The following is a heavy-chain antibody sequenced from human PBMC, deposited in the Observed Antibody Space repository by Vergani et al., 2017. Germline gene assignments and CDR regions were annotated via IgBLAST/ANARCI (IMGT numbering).Heavy chain of an antibody. CDR3: ARDNKQLRPRAGDL. Sequence: QVQLQESGPGLVKPSQTLSPTCTVSGASINNDFYYWHWIRQPAGKGLEWIGRIYVSGITDYNSSLQSRVSMSVDTSKTQFSLTLTSVTAADTAVYYCARDNKQLRPRAGDLWGQGTMVTVSS. CDR2: IYVSGIT. V-gene: IGHV4-61*02. D-gene: IGHD4-23*01. CDR1: GASINNDFYY. J-gene: IGHJ3*01.